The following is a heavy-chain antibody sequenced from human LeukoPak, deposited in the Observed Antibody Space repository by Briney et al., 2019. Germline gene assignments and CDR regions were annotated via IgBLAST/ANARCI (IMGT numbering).Heavy chain of an antibody. Sequence: ASVKVSCKASGYTFTGYYMHWVRQAPGQGLEWMGWINPNSGGTNYAQKFQGRVTMTRDTSFSTAYMELSRLRSDDTAVYYCARALRFLEWLSRWDYYYYMDVWGKGTTVTVSS. CDR1: GYTFTGYY. D-gene: IGHD3-3*01. CDR2: INPNSGGT. J-gene: IGHJ6*03. V-gene: IGHV1-2*02. CDR3: ARALRFLEWLSRWDYYYYMDV.